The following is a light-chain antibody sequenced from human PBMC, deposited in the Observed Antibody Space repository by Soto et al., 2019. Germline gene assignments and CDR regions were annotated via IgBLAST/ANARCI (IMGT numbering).Light chain of an antibody. Sequence: ELVLTQSPATLSVSPGERATLSCRASQSVGSNYLAWYQQKPGQAPRLLIYGISARATGIPARFSGSGSWTEFTLTISSRQSEDFAVYYCQQYTSWPITFGQGTRLEIK. CDR1: QSVGSN. CDR3: QQYTSWPIT. V-gene: IGKV3-15*01. CDR2: GIS. J-gene: IGKJ5*01.